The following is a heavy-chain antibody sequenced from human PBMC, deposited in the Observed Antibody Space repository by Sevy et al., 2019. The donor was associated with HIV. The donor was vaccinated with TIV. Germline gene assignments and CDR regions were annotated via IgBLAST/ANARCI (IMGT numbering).Heavy chain of an antibody. D-gene: IGHD3-22*01. CDR2: ISYDGSNK. CDR1: GFTFSSYG. CDR3: AKDVDSSGYYYEYYYYYGMDV. Sequence: GGSLRLSCAASGFTFSSYGMHWVRQAPGKGREWVAVISYDGSNKYYVDSVKGRFTISRDNSKNTLYLQMNSLRAEDTAVYYCAKDVDSSGYYYEYYYYYGMDVWGQGTTVTVSS. V-gene: IGHV3-30*18. J-gene: IGHJ6*02.